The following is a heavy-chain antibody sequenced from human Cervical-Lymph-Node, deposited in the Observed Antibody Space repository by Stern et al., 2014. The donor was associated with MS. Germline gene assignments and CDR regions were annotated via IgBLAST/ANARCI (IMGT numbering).Heavy chain of an antibody. J-gene: IGHJ6*02. Sequence: QVQLVESGAEVKKPGSSVKVSCKASGGTFSSYAISWVRPAPGQGLAWMGGIIPIFGTANYAQKFQGRVTITADESTSTAYMELSSLRSEDTAVYYCARGYLEYGMDVWGQGTTVTVSS. CDR1: GGTFSSYA. CDR3: ARGYLEYGMDV. D-gene: IGHD1-14*01. CDR2: IIPIFGTA. V-gene: IGHV1-69*01.